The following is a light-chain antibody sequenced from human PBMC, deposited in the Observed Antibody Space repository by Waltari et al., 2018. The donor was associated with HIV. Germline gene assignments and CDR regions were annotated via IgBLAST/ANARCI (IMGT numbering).Light chain of an antibody. CDR3: SSYAGSDNWV. Sequence: QSALTQPPSASGSPGPSVTIPCTGTSSDIGRYDFVSWYQQHPGKAPKLIIYEINERPSGVPDRFSGSKSGNTATLAVSGLQADDEADYYCSSYAGSDNWVFGGGTTVTVL. CDR1: SSDIGRYDF. J-gene: IGLJ3*02. CDR2: EIN. V-gene: IGLV2-8*01.